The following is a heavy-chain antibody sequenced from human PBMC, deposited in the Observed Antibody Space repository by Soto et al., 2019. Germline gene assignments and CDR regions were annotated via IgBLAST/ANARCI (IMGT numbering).Heavy chain of an antibody. V-gene: IGHV2-5*02. CDR3: IQSRCGGDCLQSYASHYYYGMDV. J-gene: IGHJ6*02. CDR2: IYWDDDK. D-gene: IGHD2-21*02. CDR1: GFPLSTSGVG. Sequence: GPTLVNPTQTLTLPCTFSGFPLSTSGVGVGWIRQPPGKALEWLALIYWDDDKRYSPSLRSRLTINKDTSKNQVVLTMTNMDPVDTATYYCIQSRCGGDCLQSYASHYYYGMDVWGQGTTVTVSS.